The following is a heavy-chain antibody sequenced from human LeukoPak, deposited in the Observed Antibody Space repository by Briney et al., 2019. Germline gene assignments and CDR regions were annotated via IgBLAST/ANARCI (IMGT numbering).Heavy chain of an antibody. D-gene: IGHD3-16*01. CDR3: ARDDALGDNALDI. Sequence: AGGSLRLSCAASGFTFSSYGMHWVRLAPGKGLEWVAVILNDGSQEKYADSVKGRFTISRDNSKNTLFLQMNSLRAEDTAVYYCARDDALGDNALDIWGQGTMVTVSS. CDR1: GFTFSSYG. CDR2: ILNDGSQE. J-gene: IGHJ3*02. V-gene: IGHV3-33*01.